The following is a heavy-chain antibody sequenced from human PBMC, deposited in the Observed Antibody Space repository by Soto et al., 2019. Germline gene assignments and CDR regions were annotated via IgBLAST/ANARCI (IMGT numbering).Heavy chain of an antibody. Sequence: GASVKVSCKASGGTFSSYAISWVRQAPGQGLEWMGGIIPVFGTANYAQKFQGRVTITADESTNIVYMDVTSLRSEDTAVYYCARGDATKIVVTTYYAMDVWGQGTTVTVSS. V-gene: IGHV1-69*13. D-gene: IGHD4-17*01. CDR2: IIPVFGTA. CDR1: GGTFSSYA. J-gene: IGHJ6*02. CDR3: ARGDATKIVVTTYYAMDV.